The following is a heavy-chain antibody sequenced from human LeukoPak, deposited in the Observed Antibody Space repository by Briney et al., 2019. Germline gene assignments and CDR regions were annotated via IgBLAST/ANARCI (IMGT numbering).Heavy chain of an antibody. CDR2: IYHSGST. CDR3: ARVPQLWYSSSPKGSCWFDP. V-gene: IGHV4-38-2*01. CDR1: GYSISSGYY. Sequence: SETLSLTCAVSGYSISSGYYWGWIRQPPGKGLEWIGSIYHSGSTYYNPSLKSRVTISVDTSKNQFSLKLSSVTVADTAVYYCARVPQLWYSSSPKGSCWFDPWGQGTLVTVSS. J-gene: IGHJ5*02. D-gene: IGHD6-13*01.